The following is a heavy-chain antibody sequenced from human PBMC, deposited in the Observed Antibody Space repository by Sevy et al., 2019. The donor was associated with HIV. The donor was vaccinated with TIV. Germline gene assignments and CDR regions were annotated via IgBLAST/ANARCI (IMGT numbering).Heavy chain of an antibody. J-gene: IGHJ6*02. Sequence: GGSLRLSCAASGFIFRTYAMSWVRQAPGKGLKYVSAISSDGVSTYYTDSVRGRFTISRDNSKNTLYLQMSSLRVEDTAVYYCVKDPDYNFWRGDYGMDVWGQGTTVTVSS. D-gene: IGHD3-3*01. CDR1: GFIFRTYA. CDR2: ISSDGVST. CDR3: VKDPDYNFWRGDYGMDV. V-gene: IGHV3-64D*06.